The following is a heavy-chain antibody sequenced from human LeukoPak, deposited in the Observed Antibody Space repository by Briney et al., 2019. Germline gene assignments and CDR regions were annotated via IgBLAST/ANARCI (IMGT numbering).Heavy chain of an antibody. CDR1: GGSISSGDYY. CDR2: IYYSGST. J-gene: IGHJ3*02. V-gene: IGHV4-30-4*01. CDR3: AGSRLVTGEDASDI. Sequence: SETLSLTCTVSGGSISSGDYYWSWIRQPPGKGLEWIGYIYYSGSTYYNPSLKSRVTISVDTSKNQFSLKLSSVTAADTAVYYCAGSRLVTGEDASDIWGQGTMVTVSS. D-gene: IGHD7-27*01.